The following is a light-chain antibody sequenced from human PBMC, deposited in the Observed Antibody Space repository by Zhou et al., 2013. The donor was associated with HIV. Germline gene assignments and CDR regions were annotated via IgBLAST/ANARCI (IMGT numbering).Light chain of an antibody. V-gene: IGKV3-15*01. CDR1: QSVSSN. Sequence: ERVMTQSPATLSVSPGERATLSCRASQSVSSNLAWYQQKPGQAPRLLIYSASTRATGIPARFSGSGSGTEFTLTISSLQSEDFAVYYCQQRSDWPITFGQG. CDR3: QQRSDWPIT. J-gene: IGKJ5*01. CDR2: SAS.